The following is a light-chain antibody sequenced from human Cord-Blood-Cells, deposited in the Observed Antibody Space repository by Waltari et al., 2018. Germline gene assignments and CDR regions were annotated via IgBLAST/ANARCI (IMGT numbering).Light chain of an antibody. CDR2: QDS. CDR3: QAWDSSTYV. V-gene: IGLV3-1*01. J-gene: IGLJ1*01. Sequence: SYVLTQPPSVSVSPGQTASITCSGDKSGDKYACWYQQKPGQSPVLVIYQDSKRPPGIPERFSGSNSGNTATLTISGTQAMDEADYYCQAWDSSTYVFGTGTKVTVL. CDR1: KSGDKY.